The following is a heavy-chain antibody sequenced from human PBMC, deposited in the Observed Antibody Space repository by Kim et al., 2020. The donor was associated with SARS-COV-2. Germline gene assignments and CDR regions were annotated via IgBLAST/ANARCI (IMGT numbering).Heavy chain of an antibody. V-gene: IGHV4-34*01. CDR3: AMQSRAMIVVVITPYYYYYMDV. CDR1: GGSFSGYY. D-gene: IGHD3-22*01. CDR2: INHSGST. Sequence: SETLSLTCAVYGGSFSGYYWSWIRQPPGKGLEWIGEINHSGSTNYNPSLKSRVTISVDTSKNQFSLKLSSVTAADTAVYYCAMQSRAMIVVVITPYYYYYMDVWGKGTTVTVSS. J-gene: IGHJ6*03.